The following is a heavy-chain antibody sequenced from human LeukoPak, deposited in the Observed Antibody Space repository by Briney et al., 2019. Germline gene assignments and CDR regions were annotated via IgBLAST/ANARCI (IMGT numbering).Heavy chain of an antibody. D-gene: IGHD4-17*01. CDR1: GFTFSSYA. CDR3: AKAEGGYGDLPNYYFDY. V-gene: IGHV3-23*01. CDR2: ISGSGGST. Sequence: GGSLRLSCAASGFTFSSYAMSWVRQAPGKGLEWVSAISGSGGSTYYADSVKGRFTISRDNSKNTLYLQMNSLRAEDTAVYYCAKAEGGYGDLPNYYFDYWGQGTLVTVSS. J-gene: IGHJ4*02.